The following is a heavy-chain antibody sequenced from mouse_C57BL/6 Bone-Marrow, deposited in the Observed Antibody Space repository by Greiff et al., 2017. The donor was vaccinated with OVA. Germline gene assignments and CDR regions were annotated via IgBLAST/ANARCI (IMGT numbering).Heavy chain of an antibody. J-gene: IGHJ2*01. CDR1: GFTFSDYE. CDR2: ISSGSITL. CDR3: ARRYYGSSGDY. Sequence: EVKLMESGGGLVKPGGSLKLSCAASGFTFSDYEMHWVRQAPEKGLEWVAYISSGSITLYYADTVKGRFTISRDNAKNTLFLQMTSLRSEDTAMYYCARRYYGSSGDYWGQGTTLTVSS. V-gene: IGHV5-17*01. D-gene: IGHD1-1*01.